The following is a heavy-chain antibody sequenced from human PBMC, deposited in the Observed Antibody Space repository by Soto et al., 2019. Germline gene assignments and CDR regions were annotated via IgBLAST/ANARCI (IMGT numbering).Heavy chain of an antibody. CDR2: IDPSDSYT. CDR1: GYSFTSYW. CDR3: ARSHSYSGRYYWFDP. J-gene: IGHJ5*02. V-gene: IGHV5-10-1*01. Sequence: PGESLKISCKGSGYSFTSYWISWVRQMPGKGLEWMGRIDPSDSYTNYSPSFQGHVTISADKSISTAYLQWSSLKASDTAMYYCARSHSYSGRYYWFDPWGQGTLVTVSS. D-gene: IGHD1-26*01.